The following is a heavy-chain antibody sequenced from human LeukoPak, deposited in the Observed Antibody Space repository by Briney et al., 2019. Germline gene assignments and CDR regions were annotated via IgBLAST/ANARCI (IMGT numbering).Heavy chain of an antibody. J-gene: IGHJ4*02. CDR3: ARDTAYSSPNFDY. V-gene: IGHV1-2*02. Sequence: ASVKVSCKASGYTFTGYYMHWVRQAPGQGLEWMGWIKPNSGGTNYAQKFQGRVTMTRDTSISTAYMELSRLSSDDTAVYYCARDTAYSSPNFDYWVQGTLVTVSS. CDR2: IKPNSGGT. D-gene: IGHD6-13*01. CDR1: GYTFTGYY.